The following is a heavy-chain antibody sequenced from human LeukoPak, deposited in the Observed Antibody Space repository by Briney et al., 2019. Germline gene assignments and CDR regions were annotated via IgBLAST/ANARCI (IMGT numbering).Heavy chain of an antibody. CDR3: VKHKTAAVYYFDY. Sequence: PGGSLRLPCAASGFTFSSYGMSWVRQAPGKGLEWVSAISGSGGSTFFADSVKGRFTISRDNSKNTLYLQMNSLRAEDTAVYYCVKHKTAAVYYFDYWGQGTLVTVSS. CDR1: GFTFSSYG. V-gene: IGHV3-23*01. J-gene: IGHJ4*02. CDR2: ISGSGGST. D-gene: IGHD6-13*01.